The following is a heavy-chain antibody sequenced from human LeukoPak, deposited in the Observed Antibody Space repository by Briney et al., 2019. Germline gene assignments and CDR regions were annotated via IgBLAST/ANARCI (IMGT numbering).Heavy chain of an antibody. V-gene: IGHV4-61*01. CDR3: ARDHRYCSGESCYSDAFDI. J-gene: IGHJ3*02. CDR2: SHYSGST. D-gene: IGHD2-15*01. CDR1: GGSVISGTYY. Sequence: SETLSLTCTVSGGSVISGTYYWSWIRQPPGTGLEWIGYSHYSGSTNYNPSLKSRLTMSVDTSRNQFSLKLSSVTAADTAVYYCARDHRYCSGESCYSDAFDIWGQGTVVTVSS.